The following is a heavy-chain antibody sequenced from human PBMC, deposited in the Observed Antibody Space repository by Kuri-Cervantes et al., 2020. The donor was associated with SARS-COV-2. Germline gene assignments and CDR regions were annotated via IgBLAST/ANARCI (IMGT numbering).Heavy chain of an antibody. CDR3: ARGRGIQWDAFDI. Sequence: ASVKVSCKASGYTFTGYYMHWVRQAPGQGLEWMGWINPNSGGTNYARKFQGRVTMTRDTSISTAYMELSRLRSDDTAVYYCARGRGIQWDAFDIWGQGTMVTVSS. CDR2: INPNSGGT. J-gene: IGHJ3*02. V-gene: IGHV1-2*02. D-gene: IGHD5-12*01. CDR1: GYTFTGYY.